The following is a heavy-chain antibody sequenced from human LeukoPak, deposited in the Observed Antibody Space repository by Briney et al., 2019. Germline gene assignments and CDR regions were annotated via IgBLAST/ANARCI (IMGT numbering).Heavy chain of an antibody. CDR3: ARGPTTVTRAFDY. D-gene: IGHD4-17*01. V-gene: IGHV4-4*07. CDR1: GGSISVYY. CDR2: IYTSGTT. Sequence: SETLSLTCTVSGGSISVYYWSWIGQPAGKGLEWIGRIYTSGTTHYNPSLKSRVTMSVDTSKNQFSLKLRSVTAADTAVYYCARGPTTVTRAFDYWGQGILVTVSS. J-gene: IGHJ4*02.